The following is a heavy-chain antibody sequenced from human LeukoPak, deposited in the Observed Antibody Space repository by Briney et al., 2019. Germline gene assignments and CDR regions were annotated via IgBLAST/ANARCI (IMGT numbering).Heavy chain of an antibody. V-gene: IGHV4-59*08. J-gene: IGHJ4*02. CDR2: IYYSGST. Sequence: SETLSLTCTVSGGSISSYYWSWIRQPPGKGLEWIGYIYYSGSTNYNPSLKSRVTISVDTSKNQFSLKLSSVTAADTAVYYCARLNYYDSSGYYYYFDYWGQGTLVTVSS. CDR3: ARLNYYDSSGYYYYFDY. D-gene: IGHD3-22*01. CDR1: GGSISSYY.